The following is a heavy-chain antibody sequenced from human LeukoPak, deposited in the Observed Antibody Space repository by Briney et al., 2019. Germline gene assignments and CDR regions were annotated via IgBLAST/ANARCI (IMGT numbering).Heavy chain of an antibody. D-gene: IGHD3-16*01. CDR2: IYYSGST. CDR3: ARLDSIHLITY. Sequence: SETLSLTCTVSGGSISSSSFYWGWLRQPPGKGLEWIGTIYYSGSTYYNPSLKSRVTISVDTSKNQFSLKLSSVTAADTAVYYCARLDSIHLITYWGQGTLVTVSS. V-gene: IGHV4-39*01. J-gene: IGHJ4*02. CDR1: GGSISSSSFY.